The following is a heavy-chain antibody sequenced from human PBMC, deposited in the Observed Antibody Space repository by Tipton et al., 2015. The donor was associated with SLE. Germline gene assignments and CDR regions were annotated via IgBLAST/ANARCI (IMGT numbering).Heavy chain of an antibody. V-gene: IGHV4-39*01. Sequence: TLSLTCTVSGGSISSSSYYWGWIRQPPGKGLEWIGSIYYSGSTYYNPSLKSRVTISVDTSKNQFSLKLSSVTAADTAVYYCARGQRAAAAPFDYWGQGTLVTVSS. D-gene: IGHD6-13*01. J-gene: IGHJ4*02. CDR1: GGSISSSSYY. CDR3: ARGQRAAAAPFDY. CDR2: IYYSGST.